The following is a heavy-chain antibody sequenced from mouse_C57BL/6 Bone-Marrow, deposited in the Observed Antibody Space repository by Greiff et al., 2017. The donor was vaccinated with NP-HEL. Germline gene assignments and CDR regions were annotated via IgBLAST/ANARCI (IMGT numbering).Heavy chain of an antibody. J-gene: IGHJ4*01. CDR2: IHPNSGST. V-gene: IGHV1-64*01. CDR3: AIDYYGYQDLFYYYAMDY. CDR1: GYTFTSYW. D-gene: IGHD2-2*01. Sequence: QVQLQQPGAELVKPGASVKLSCKASGYTFTSYWMHWVKQRPGQGLEWIGMIHPNSGSTNYNEKFKSKATLTVDKSSSTAYMQLSRLTSEDSAVYYCAIDYYGYQDLFYYYAMDYWGQGTSVTVSS.